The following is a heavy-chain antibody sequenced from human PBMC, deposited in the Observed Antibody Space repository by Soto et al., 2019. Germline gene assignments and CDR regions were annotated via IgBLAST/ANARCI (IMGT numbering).Heavy chain of an antibody. CDR2: ISYDGSNK. CDR1: GFTFSSYA. D-gene: IGHD3-22*01. J-gene: IGHJ4*02. Sequence: GGSLRLSCAASGFTFSSYAMHWVRQAPGKGLEWVAVISYDGSNKYYADSVKGRFTISRDNSKNTLYLQMNSLRAEDTAVYYCARDTYYYDSSGYYSYWGQGTLVTV. V-gene: IGHV3-30-3*01. CDR3: ARDTYYYDSSGYYSY.